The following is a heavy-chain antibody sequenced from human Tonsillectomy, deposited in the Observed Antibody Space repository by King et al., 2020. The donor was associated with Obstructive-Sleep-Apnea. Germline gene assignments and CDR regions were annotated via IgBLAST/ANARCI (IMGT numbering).Heavy chain of an antibody. CDR2: ISWNSGSI. Sequence: VQLVESGGGLVQPGRSLRLSCAASGFTFDDYAMHWVRQAPGKGLEWVSGISWNSGSIGYADSVKGRFTISRDNAKNSLYLQMNSLRAEDTALYYCASQPNHCSSTSCYDYWGQGTLVTVSS. V-gene: IGHV3-9*01. D-gene: IGHD2-2*01. J-gene: IGHJ4*02. CDR3: ASQPNHCSSTSCYDY. CDR1: GFTFDDYA.